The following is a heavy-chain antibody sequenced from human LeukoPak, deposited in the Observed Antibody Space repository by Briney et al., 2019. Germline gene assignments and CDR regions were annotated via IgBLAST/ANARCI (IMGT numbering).Heavy chain of an antibody. CDR1: GFTFSNYW. Sequence: GGSLRLSCAASGFTFSNYWMTWVRQAPGKGLEWVASIKQDGSEKYYVDSVKGRFTFSRDNAKNSLYLQMDSLRAEDTAVYYCGKNRYSGSLSPFDIWGQGTMVTVSS. D-gene: IGHD1-26*01. CDR3: GKNRYSGSLSPFDI. V-gene: IGHV3-7*03. J-gene: IGHJ3*02. CDR2: IKQDGSEK.